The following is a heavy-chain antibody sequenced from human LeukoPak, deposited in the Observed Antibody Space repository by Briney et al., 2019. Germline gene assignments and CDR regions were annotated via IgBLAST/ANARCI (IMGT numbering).Heavy chain of an antibody. Sequence: PGGSLRLSCAASGFTFSSYAMSWVRQAPGKGLEWVSAISGSGGSTYYADSVKGRFTISRDNSKNTLYLQMNSLRAEDTAVYYCTAAANPRGYYYGMDVWGQGTTVTVSS. CDR2: ISGSGGST. V-gene: IGHV3-23*01. CDR1: GFTFSSYA. J-gene: IGHJ6*02. D-gene: IGHD2-2*01. CDR3: TAAANPRGYYYGMDV.